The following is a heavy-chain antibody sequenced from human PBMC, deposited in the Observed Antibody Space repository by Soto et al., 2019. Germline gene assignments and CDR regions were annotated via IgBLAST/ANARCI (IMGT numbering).Heavy chain of an antibody. J-gene: IGHJ5*02. CDR2: ITTSSAYI. CDR1: GFTFNTYA. V-gene: IGHV3-21*01. Sequence: EVQLVEPGGGLVKPGGSLRLSCAASGFTFNTYAMNWVRQAPGKGLEWVSSITTSSAYIYYADSLKGRITISRDNAKNSLFLQMNSLRAEDTAGYYCVRSGTARLLRHSWFHTWGPGALLTVSS. D-gene: IGHD2-21*01. CDR3: VRSGTARLLRHSWFHT.